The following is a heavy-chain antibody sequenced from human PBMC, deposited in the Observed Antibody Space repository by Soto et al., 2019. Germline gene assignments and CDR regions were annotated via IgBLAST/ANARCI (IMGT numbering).Heavy chain of an antibody. Sequence: VSVKVSCKASGYTFTSYGISWVRQAPGQGLEWMGWISAYNGNTNYAQKLQGRVTMTTDTSTSTAYMELRSLRSDDTAVYYCARELVAGTIYYYGMDVWGQGTTVTVSS. J-gene: IGHJ6*02. CDR2: ISAYNGNT. CDR3: ARELVAGTIYYYGMDV. CDR1: GYTFTSYG. V-gene: IGHV1-18*01. D-gene: IGHD6-19*01.